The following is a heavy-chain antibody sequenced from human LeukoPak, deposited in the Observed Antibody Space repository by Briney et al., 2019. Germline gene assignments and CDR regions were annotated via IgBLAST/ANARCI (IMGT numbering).Heavy chain of an antibody. CDR2: MNPNSGNT. CDR1: GYTFTSYD. CDR3: AGPLVGATGGDAFDI. D-gene: IGHD1-26*01. Sequence: ASVKVSCKASGYTFTSYDINWVRQATGQGLEWMGWMNPNSGNTGYAQKFQGRVTMTRNTSISTAYMELSSLRSEDTAVYYCAGPLVGATGGDAFDIWGQGTMVTVSS. V-gene: IGHV1-8*01. J-gene: IGHJ3*02.